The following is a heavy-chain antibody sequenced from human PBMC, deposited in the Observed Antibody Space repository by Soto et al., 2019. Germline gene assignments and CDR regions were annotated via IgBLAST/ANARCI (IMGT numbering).Heavy chain of an antibody. CDR2: ISSSISTI. V-gene: IGHV3-48*01. J-gene: IGHJ5*02. CDR1: GFTFSSYS. CDR3: ARYRSGAIYNWFAP. D-gene: IGHD3-10*01. Sequence: GGSLRLSCAASGFTFSSYSMNWVRQAPGKGLEWVSYISSSISTIYYADSVKGRFTISRDNAKNSLYLQMNSLRAEDTAVYYCARYRSGAIYNWFAPWGQGSLVTVSS.